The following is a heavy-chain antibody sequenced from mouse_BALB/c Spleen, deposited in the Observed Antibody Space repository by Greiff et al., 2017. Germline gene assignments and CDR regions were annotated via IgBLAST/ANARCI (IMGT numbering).Heavy chain of an antibody. CDR2: ISSGGGST. J-gene: IGHJ3*01. Sequence: EVKLQESGGGLVKPGGSLKLSCAASGFAFSSYDMSWVRQTPEKRLEWVAYISSGGGSTYYPDTVKGRFTISRDNAKNTLYLQMSSLKSEDTAMYYCARHERRGAWFAYWGQGTLVTVSA. CDR3: ARHERRGAWFAY. V-gene: IGHV5-12-1*01. CDR1: GFAFSSYD.